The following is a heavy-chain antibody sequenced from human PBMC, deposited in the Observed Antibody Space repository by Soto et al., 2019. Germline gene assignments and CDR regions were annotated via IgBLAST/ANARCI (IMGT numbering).Heavy chain of an antibody. CDR1: GGSISSSNW. CDR3: RGVIPDYYDSSVYDAFDI. CDR2: IYHSGST. J-gene: IGHJ3*02. D-gene: IGHD3-22*01. V-gene: IGHV4-4*02. Sequence: QVQLQESGPGLVKPSGTLSLTCAVSGGSISSSNWWSWVRQPPGKGLEWIGEIYHSGSTNYNPSLKSRVTISVDKSKNQFSLKLSSVTAADTAVYYCRGVIPDYYDSSVYDAFDIWGQGTMVTVSS.